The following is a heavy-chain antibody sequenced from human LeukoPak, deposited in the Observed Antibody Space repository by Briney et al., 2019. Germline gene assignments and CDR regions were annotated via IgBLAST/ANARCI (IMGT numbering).Heavy chain of an antibody. V-gene: IGHV1-69*05. CDR2: IIPIFGTA. CDR1: GGTFSSYA. Sequence: SVKVSCKASGGTFSSYAISWVRQAPGQGLEWMGRIIPIFGTANYAQKFQGRVTVTTDESTSTAYMELSSLRSEDTAVYYCARGRALGYCSGGSCYPEATFDYWGQGTLVTVSS. CDR3: ARGRALGYCSGGSCYPEATFDY. D-gene: IGHD2-15*01. J-gene: IGHJ4*02.